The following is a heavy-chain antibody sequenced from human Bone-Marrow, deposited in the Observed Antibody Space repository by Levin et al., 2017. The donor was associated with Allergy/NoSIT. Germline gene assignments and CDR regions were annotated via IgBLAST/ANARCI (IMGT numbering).Heavy chain of an antibody. J-gene: IGHJ6*02. D-gene: IGHD5-18*01. CDR2: IYYSGST. V-gene: IGHV4-59*01. CDR3: ARVRYSYGKPGYYYYGMDV. Sequence: SQTLSLTCTVSGGSISSYYWSWIRQPPGKGLEWIGYIYYSGSTNYNPSLKSRVTISVDTSKNQFSLKLSSVTAADTAVYYCARVRYSYGKPGYYYYGMDVWGQGTTVTVSS. CDR1: GGSISSYY.